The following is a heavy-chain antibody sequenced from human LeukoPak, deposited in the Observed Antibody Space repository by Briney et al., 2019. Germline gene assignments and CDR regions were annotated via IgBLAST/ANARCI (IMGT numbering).Heavy chain of an antibody. CDR2: IRCDGSNK. CDR1: GFTFSSYG. CDR3: AKDPPLVVAATLGHYFDY. Sequence: GGSLRLSCAASGFTFSSYGMHWVRQAPGKGLEWVAFIRCDGSNKYYADSVKGRFTISRDNSKNTLYLQMNSLRAEDTAVYYCAKDPPLVVAATLGHYFDYWGQGTLVTVSS. D-gene: IGHD2-15*01. V-gene: IGHV3-30*02. J-gene: IGHJ4*02.